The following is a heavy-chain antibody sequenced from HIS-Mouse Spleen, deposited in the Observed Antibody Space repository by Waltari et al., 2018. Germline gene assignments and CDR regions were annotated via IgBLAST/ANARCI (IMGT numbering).Heavy chain of an antibody. CDR2: IYYSGST. J-gene: IGHJ4*02. V-gene: IGHV4-59*01. D-gene: IGHD1-26*01. Sequence: QVQLQESGPGLVKPSETLSLTCTVSGGSISSYYWSWIRQPPGKGLEWIGYIYYSGSTNYNPSRKRRVTISVDTSKNQFSLKLSSVTAADTAVYYCARVSDSGGYYFDYWGQGTQVTVSS. CDR1: GGSISSYY. CDR3: ARVSDSGGYYFDY.